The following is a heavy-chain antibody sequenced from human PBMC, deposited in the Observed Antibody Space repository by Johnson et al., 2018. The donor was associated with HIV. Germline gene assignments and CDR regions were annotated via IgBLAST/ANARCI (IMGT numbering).Heavy chain of an antibody. Sequence: VQLVESGGGLVQPGGSLRLSCAASGFTVSSNYMSWVRQAPGQGLEWGSVISSGGKTYYGDSVRGRFTISRDNSKNTGCLQMNSLRAEDTAVYFCARDLIVGTTRTGAFDIWAKGQRSPSLQ. D-gene: IGHD1-26*01. V-gene: IGHV3-66*02. CDR3: ARDLIVGTTRTGAFDI. J-gene: IGHJ3*02. CDR2: ISSGGKT. CDR1: GFTVSSNY.